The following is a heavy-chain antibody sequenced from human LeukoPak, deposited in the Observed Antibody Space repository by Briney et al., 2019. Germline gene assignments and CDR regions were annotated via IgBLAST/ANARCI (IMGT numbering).Heavy chain of an antibody. V-gene: IGHV3-7*01. J-gene: IGHJ3*02. CDR2: IDKDGSQK. Sequence: GGSLRLSCAASGFTFSQYWMSWFRQTPGKGLEWVAHIDKDGSQKNYVDSVKGRFTISRDNAKRSVYLQMNSLGVEDTAVYYCARDIHSVAFDIWGQGTMVTVSS. CDR3: ARDIHSVAFDI. CDR1: GFTFSQYW.